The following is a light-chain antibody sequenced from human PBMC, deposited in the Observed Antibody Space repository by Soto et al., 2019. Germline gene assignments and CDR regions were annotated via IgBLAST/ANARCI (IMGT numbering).Light chain of an antibody. V-gene: IGKV1-33*01. CDR1: QSISSW. CDR2: DAS. CDR3: QQYDNLPLT. Sequence: DIQMTQSPSTLSASVGDRVTITCRASQSISSWLAWYQQKPGKAPKFLIYDASNLETGVPSRFSGSGSGTDFTFTISSLKPEDIETYYCQQYDNLPLTFGGGTKVDIK. J-gene: IGKJ4*01.